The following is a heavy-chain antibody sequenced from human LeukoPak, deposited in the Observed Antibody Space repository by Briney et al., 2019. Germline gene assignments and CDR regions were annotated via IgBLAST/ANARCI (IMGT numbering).Heavy chain of an antibody. CDR1: GYTLTELS. J-gene: IGHJ4*02. V-gene: IGHV1-24*01. Sequence: ASVKVSCKVSGYTLTELSMHWVRQAPGKGLEWMGGFDPEDGETIYAQKFQGRVTMTEDTSTDTAYMEPSSLRSEDTAVYYCATGIEDCSGGSCYPQFDYWGQGTLVTVSS. CDR2: FDPEDGET. CDR3: ATGIEDCSGGSCYPQFDY. D-gene: IGHD2-15*01.